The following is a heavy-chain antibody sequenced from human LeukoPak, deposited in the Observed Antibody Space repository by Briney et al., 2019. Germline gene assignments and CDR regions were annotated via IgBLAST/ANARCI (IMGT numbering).Heavy chain of an antibody. J-gene: IGHJ4*02. V-gene: IGHV3-23*01. CDR1: GFTFSSYA. Sequence: GGSLRLSCAASGFTFSSYAMSWVRQAPGKGLEWVSATSNSGGSTYYADSVKGRFTISRDNSKNTLSLQMNSLRAEDTAVYYCAREALTYYGDYEGYWGQGTLVTVSS. CDR3: AREALTYYGDYEGY. CDR2: TSNSGGST. D-gene: IGHD4-17*01.